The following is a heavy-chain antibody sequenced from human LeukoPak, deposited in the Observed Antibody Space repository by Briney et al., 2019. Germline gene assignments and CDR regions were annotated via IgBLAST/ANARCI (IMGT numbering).Heavy chain of an antibody. V-gene: IGHV4-59*02. Sequence: SETLSLTCTVSGGSVSPYYWSWIRQFPGKGLEWIGYVYHSGNTDYNPSLKSRLTMSIDTSKNQSSLKLNSVTAADTAVYFCARGHALVTASFDFRGQGTLVTVSS. D-gene: IGHD2-21*02. CDR3: ARGHALVTASFDF. J-gene: IGHJ4*02. CDR1: GGSVSPYY. CDR2: VYHSGNT.